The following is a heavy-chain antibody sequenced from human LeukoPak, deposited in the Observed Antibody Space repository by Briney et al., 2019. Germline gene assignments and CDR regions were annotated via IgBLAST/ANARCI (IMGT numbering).Heavy chain of an antibody. CDR2: ISAYNGNT. J-gene: IGHJ4*02. CDR3: ARDFSLAVAGTFDY. V-gene: IGHV1-18*01. CDR1: GYTFTSYG. D-gene: IGHD6-19*01. Sequence: ASVKVSCKASGYTFTSYGISWVRQAPGQGLEWVGWISAYNGNTNYAQKLQGRVTMTTDTSTSTAYMELRSLRSGDTAVYYCARDFSLAVAGTFDYWGQGTLVTVSS.